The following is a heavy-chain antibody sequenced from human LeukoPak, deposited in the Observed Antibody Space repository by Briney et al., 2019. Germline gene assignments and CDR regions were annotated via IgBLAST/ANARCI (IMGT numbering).Heavy chain of an antibody. J-gene: IGHJ4*02. CDR1: GGAFSSYA. CDR2: IIPIFGTA. Sequence: GASVKVSCKASGGAFSSYAISWVRQAPGQGLEWMGGIIPIFGTANYAQKFQGRVTITADESTSTAYMELSSLRSEDTAVYYCARPAIDYSNPDYYFDYWGQGTLVTVSS. V-gene: IGHV1-69*01. D-gene: IGHD4-11*01. CDR3: ARPAIDYSNPDYYFDY.